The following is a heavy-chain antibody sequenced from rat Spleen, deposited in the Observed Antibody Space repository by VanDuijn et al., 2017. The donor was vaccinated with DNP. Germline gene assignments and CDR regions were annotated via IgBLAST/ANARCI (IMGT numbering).Heavy chain of an antibody. J-gene: IGHJ2*01. CDR3: TTDFERGY. Sequence: EVQLVESGGGLVQPGRSLKLSCAASGFTFSYYGMACVRQAPKKGLEWVASISASGVSTSYRDSVKGRFTISRDNAKSILYLQMDSLRSEDTATFYCTTDFERGYWGQGVMVTVSS. V-gene: IGHV5-19*01. CDR2: ISASGVST. CDR1: GFTFSYYG. D-gene: IGHD1-11*01.